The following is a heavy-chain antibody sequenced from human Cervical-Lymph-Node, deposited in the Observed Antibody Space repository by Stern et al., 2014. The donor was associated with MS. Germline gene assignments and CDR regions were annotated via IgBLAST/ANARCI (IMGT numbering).Heavy chain of an antibody. Sequence: EVQLVESGGDLVKPGGSLRLSCAASGFIFNNAWLSWVRQAPGKGLEGVGRIKSKTDGGTSAYATPVKGRFAISRDDSNNRVYLQMNSLKTEDTGIYYCTTLSMLRGTIIELFDHWGPGTPVIVSS. CDR1: GFIFNNAW. J-gene: IGHJ4*02. V-gene: IGHV3-15*01. CDR3: TTLSMLRGTIIELFDH. CDR2: IKSKTDGGTS. D-gene: IGHD3-10*01.